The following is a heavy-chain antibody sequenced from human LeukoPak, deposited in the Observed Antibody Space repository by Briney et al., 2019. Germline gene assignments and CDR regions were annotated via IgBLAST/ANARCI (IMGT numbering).Heavy chain of an antibody. J-gene: IGHJ6*03. D-gene: IGHD2-2*01. CDR3: ATGVFCATTTCPGYQHYYYFMDV. CDR2: LVRINGDT. V-gene: IGHV1-24*01. CDR1: GFTLADLS. Sequence: ASVKVSCKVSGFTLADLSMHWVRQAPGKGLEWVGGLVRINGDTIYAQRFRGRVTLTEDTSTGTAYMDLSSLSAVDTAVYYCATGVFCATTTCPGYQHYYYFMDVWGKGTPVTVSS.